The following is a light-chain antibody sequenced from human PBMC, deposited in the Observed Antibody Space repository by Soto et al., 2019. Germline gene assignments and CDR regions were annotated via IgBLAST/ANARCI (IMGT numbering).Light chain of an antibody. V-gene: IGKV3-15*01. CDR2: GAS. Sequence: ERVMTQSPATLSVSPGERATLSCRASQSGSSHLAWYQQKPGQAPRLLIYGASTRATGIPARFSGSGSGTEFTLTISSLQSEDFAVYYCQQFNNWPRTFGQGTKVEIK. CDR1: QSGSSH. J-gene: IGKJ1*01. CDR3: QQFNNWPRT.